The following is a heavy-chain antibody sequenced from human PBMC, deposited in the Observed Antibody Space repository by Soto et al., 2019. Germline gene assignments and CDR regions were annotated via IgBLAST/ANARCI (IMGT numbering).Heavy chain of an antibody. CDR3: ARAYYDSSGYSAFDI. D-gene: IGHD3-22*01. J-gene: IGHJ3*02. V-gene: IGHV3-33*01. CDR2: IWYDARNK. CDR1: GFTFRSYN. Sequence: GGSLRLSFAASGFTFRSYNMHWVRQAPGEGLEWVAVIWYDARNKYYADSVKGRFTISRDDAKNTLYLQMNSLRAEDTAVYYCARAYYDSSGYSAFDIWGQGTMVTVSS.